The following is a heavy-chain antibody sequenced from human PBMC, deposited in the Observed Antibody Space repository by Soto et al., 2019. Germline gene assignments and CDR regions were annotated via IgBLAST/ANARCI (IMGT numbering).Heavy chain of an antibody. CDR2: INAGNGET. Sequence: ASVKVSCKASGYTLTAYTIRWVRQAPGQRLEWMGWINAGNGETKYSQNFQGRVTITRDTSASTAYMELNSLRSEDTAVYYCARSTTSCYSLCSYDPWGQGTLVTVSS. J-gene: IGHJ5*02. CDR1: GYTLTAYT. V-gene: IGHV1-3*01. CDR3: ARSTTSCYSLCSYDP. D-gene: IGHD2-2*02.